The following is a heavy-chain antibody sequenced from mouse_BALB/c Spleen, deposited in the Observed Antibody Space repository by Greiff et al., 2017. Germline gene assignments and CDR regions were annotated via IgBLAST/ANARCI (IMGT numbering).Heavy chain of an antibody. Sequence: EVKLQESGPGLVKPSQSLSLTCTVTGYSITSDYAWNWIRQFPGNKLEWMGYISYSGSTSYNPSLKSRISITRDTSKNQFFLQLNSVTTEDTATYYCARESYDGYGAMDYWGQGTSVTVSS. CDR2: ISYSGST. V-gene: IGHV3-2*02. CDR1: GYSITSDYA. CDR3: ARESYDGYGAMDY. D-gene: IGHD2-3*01. J-gene: IGHJ4*01.